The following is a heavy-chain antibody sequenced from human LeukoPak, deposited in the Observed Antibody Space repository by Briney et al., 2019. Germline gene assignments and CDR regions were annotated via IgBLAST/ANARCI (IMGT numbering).Heavy chain of an antibody. CDR2: IYTSGST. CDR1: GGSISSYY. Sequence: SETLSLTCTVSGGSISSYYWSWIRQPAGKGLEWIGRIYTSGSTNYNPSLKSRVTMSVDTSKNQFSLQLNSVTPEDTAVYYCAREAEITRFDYWGQGTLVTVSS. CDR3: AREAEITRFDY. V-gene: IGHV4-4*07. D-gene: IGHD5-24*01. J-gene: IGHJ4*02.